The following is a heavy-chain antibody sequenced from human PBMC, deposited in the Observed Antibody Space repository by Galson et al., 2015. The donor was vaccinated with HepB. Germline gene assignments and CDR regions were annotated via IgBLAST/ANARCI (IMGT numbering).Heavy chain of an antibody. D-gene: IGHD3-16*02. CDR2: ITGSGGDT. Sequence: SLRLSCAASGFAFSFYAMSWVRQAPGKGLEWVSAITGSGGDTYYADSVKGRFTISRDNSKNTLFLQMNSLRAEDTAVYYCAKSSQNIVYNWLDPWGQGTLVTVSS. J-gene: IGHJ5*02. CDR3: AKSSQNIVYNWLDP. V-gene: IGHV3-23*01. CDR1: GFAFSFYA.